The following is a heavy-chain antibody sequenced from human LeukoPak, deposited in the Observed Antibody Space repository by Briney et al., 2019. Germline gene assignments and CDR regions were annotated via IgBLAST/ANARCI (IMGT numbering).Heavy chain of an antibody. CDR1: GFSFRSYG. CDR2: ISSDEINE. D-gene: IGHD5-24*01. CDR3: AKGESITSAWFDS. Sequence: GGSLRLSCAASGFSFRSYGMHWVRQAPGKGMEWVAVISSDEINEYYADSVKGRFTISRDNSKNTLYLQINSLRGEDTAVYYCAKGESITSAWFDSWGQGTLVTVSS. J-gene: IGHJ5*01. V-gene: IGHV3-30*18.